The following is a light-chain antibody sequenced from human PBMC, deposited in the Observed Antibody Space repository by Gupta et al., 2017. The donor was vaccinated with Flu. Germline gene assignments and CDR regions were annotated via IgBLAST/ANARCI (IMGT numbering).Light chain of an antibody. Sequence: SYELTHPPSVSVSPGQTASLPCSGDKLGDKYACWYQQKPGQSPVLVIYQDSKRPSGIPERFSGSNSGNTATLTISGTQAMDEADYYCQAWDSSLWVFGGGTKLTVL. CDR1: KLGDKY. V-gene: IGLV3-1*01. CDR2: QDS. J-gene: IGLJ3*02. CDR3: QAWDSSLWV.